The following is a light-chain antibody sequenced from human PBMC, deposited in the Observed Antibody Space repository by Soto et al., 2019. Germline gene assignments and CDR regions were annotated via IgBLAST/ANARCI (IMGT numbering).Light chain of an antibody. CDR2: GAS. CDR3: QQYNNLPLT. J-gene: IGKJ4*01. V-gene: IGKV3-15*01. Sequence: EIVMTQSPATLSVSPGERATLSCRASQSVSSNLAWYQQKAGQAPRLLMYGASTRATGIPTRFSGSGSGTEFTLTISSLQSEDSAVYYCQQYNNLPLTFGGGTKVDIK. CDR1: QSVSSN.